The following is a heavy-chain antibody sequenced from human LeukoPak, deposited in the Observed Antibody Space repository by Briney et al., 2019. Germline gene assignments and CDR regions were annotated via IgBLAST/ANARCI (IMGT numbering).Heavy chain of an antibody. D-gene: IGHD3-22*01. CDR1: GFTFSHSA. CDR2: ISGSGGST. V-gene: IGHV3-23*01. CDR3: ASRYYYDSSGYYDPWDYYYYYMDV. J-gene: IGHJ6*03. Sequence: GGSLRLSCAASGFTFSHSAMSWVRQAPGKGLEWISTISGSGGSTYYADSVKGRFTISRDNSKNTLYLQMNSLRAEDTAVYYCASRYYYDSSGYYDPWDYYYYYMDVWGKGTTVTISS.